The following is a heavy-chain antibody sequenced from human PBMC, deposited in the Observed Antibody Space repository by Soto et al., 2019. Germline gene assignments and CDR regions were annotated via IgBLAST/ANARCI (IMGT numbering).Heavy chain of an antibody. CDR1: GFSLSTSGVG. V-gene: IGHV2-5*02. D-gene: IGHD4-17*01. CDR3: AHLIYGDWFDP. J-gene: IGHJ5*02. CDR2: IYWDDDK. Sequence: QITLKESGPTLVTPTQTLTLTCTFSGFSLSTSGVGVGWIRQPPGKALECLALIYWDDDKRYSPSLKSRLTITKDTSKNQVVLTMTNMDPVDIATYYCAHLIYGDWFDPWGQGTLVTVSS.